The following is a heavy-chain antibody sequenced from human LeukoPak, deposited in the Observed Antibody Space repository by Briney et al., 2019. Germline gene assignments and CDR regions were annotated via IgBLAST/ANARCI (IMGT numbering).Heavy chain of an antibody. CDR1: GYTFTSYA. Sequence: ASVKVSCKASGYTFTSYAISWVRQAPGQGLEWMGWISADNGNTDYAQRFQGRVTMTTDTSTSTAYMELRSLRSDDTAVYYCARADDDSSGYYYGYWGQGTLVTVSS. V-gene: IGHV1-18*01. J-gene: IGHJ4*02. D-gene: IGHD3-22*01. CDR2: ISADNGNT. CDR3: ARADDDSSGYYYGY.